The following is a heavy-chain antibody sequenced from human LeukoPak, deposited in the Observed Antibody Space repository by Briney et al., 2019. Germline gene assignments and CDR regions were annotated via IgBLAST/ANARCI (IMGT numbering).Heavy chain of an antibody. V-gene: IGHV3-21*01. J-gene: IGHJ5*02. D-gene: IGHD3-16*02. CDR1: GFTFSSYS. Sequence: GGSLRLSCAASGFTFSSYSMNWVRQAPGKGLEWVSSISSSGSYIYYADSVKGRFTISRDNAKNSLYLQMNSLRAEDTAVYYCARDYFTFGGVIVASWGQGTLVTVSS. CDR3: ARDYFTFGGVIVAS. CDR2: ISSSGSYI.